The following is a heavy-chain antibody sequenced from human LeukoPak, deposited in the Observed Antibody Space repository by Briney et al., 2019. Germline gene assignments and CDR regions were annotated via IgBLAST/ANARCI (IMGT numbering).Heavy chain of an antibody. J-gene: IGHJ6*02. CDR1: GGSISSSGYY. CDR2: IYYSGST. V-gene: IGHV4-31*03. D-gene: IGHD3-22*01. CDR3: ATEMIGLGMDV. Sequence: SQTLSLTCTVSGGSISSSGYYWSWIRQHPGKGLEWIGYIYYSGSTYYNPSLKSRVTISVDTSKNQFSLKLSSVTAADTAVYYCATEMIGLGMDVWGQGTTVTVSS.